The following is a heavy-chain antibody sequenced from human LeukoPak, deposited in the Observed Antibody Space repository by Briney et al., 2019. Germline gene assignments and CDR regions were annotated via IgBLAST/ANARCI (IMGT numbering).Heavy chain of an antibody. D-gene: IGHD6-19*01. CDR1: GFTFSSYA. V-gene: IGHV3-7*01. CDR2: IKQDGSEK. J-gene: IGHJ4*02. CDR3: AREIRWLGLFDY. Sequence: PGGSLRLSCAASGFTFSSYAMSWVRQAPGKGLEWVANIKQDGSEKNYVDSVKGRFTISRDNAKNSLYLQMNSLRAEDTAVYYCAREIRWLGLFDYWGQGTLVTVSS.